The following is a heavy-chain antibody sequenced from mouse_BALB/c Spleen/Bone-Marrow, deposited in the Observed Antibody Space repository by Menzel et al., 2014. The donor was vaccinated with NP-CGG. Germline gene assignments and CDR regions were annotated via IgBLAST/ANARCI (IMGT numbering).Heavy chain of an antibody. Sequence: VKLVESGPELVRPGVSVKISCKGSGYTFTDYAMHWVKQSHVKSLEWIGVISTYSGNTNYNQKFKGKATMTVDKSSSTAYMELARLTSEDSAIYYCARGNRYDRAWFAYWGQGTLVTVSA. CDR3: ARGNRYDRAWFAY. V-gene: IGHV1-67*01. CDR2: ISTYSGNT. D-gene: IGHD2-14*01. J-gene: IGHJ3*01. CDR1: GYTFTDYA.